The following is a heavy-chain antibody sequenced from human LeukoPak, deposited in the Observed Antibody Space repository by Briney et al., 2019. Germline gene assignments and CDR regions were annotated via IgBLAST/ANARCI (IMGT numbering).Heavy chain of an antibody. CDR1: GGSFSGYY. CDR3: ARGGLWLVNAWFDP. Sequence: PSETLSLTCAVYGGSFSGYYWSWIRQPPGKGLEWIGEINHSGSTNYNPSLKSRVTISVDTSKNQFSLKLSSVTAADTAVYYCARGGLWLVNAWFDPWGQGTLVTVSS. D-gene: IGHD6-19*01. CDR2: INHSGST. V-gene: IGHV4-34*01. J-gene: IGHJ5*02.